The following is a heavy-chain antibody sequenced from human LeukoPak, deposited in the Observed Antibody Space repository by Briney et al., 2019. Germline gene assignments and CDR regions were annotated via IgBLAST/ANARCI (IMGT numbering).Heavy chain of an antibody. CDR3: AYYYDSSGYGLDY. Sequence: GGSLRLSCAASGFTFSDYYMSWIRQALGKGMEWVSYISSSGSTIYYADTVKGRFTISRDNAKNSLYLQMNSLRAEDTAVYYCAYYYDSSGYGLDYWGQGTLVTVSS. V-gene: IGHV3-11*01. D-gene: IGHD3-22*01. J-gene: IGHJ4*02. CDR2: ISSSGSTI. CDR1: GFTFSDYY.